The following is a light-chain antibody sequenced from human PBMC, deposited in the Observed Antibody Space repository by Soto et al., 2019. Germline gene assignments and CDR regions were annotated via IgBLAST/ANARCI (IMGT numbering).Light chain of an antibody. Sequence: EIVMTQSPATLSVSPGERATLSCRASQSVSSNLAWYQQQPGQAPRLLIYGASTRATCIPARFSGSGSGTEFTLTISSPQSEDFAVYYCQQYNNWPRTFSQGTKLEIK. CDR2: GAS. CDR3: QQYNNWPRT. V-gene: IGKV3-15*01. CDR1: QSVSSN. J-gene: IGKJ2*01.